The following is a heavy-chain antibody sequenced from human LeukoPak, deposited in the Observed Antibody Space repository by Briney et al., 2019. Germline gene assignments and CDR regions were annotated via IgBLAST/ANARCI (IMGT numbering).Heavy chain of an antibody. CDR3: AKAYGSGPYWYFDL. V-gene: IGHV3-9*01. CDR2: IIWNSGSI. J-gene: IGHJ2*01. D-gene: IGHD3-10*01. CDR1: GFTFDDYA. Sequence: HSGGSLRLSCAASGFTFDDYALHWVRQAPGKGLEWVSGIIWNSGSIDYADSVKGRFTISRDNTKNSLYLQMNSLRADDTAFYYCAKAYGSGPYWYFDLWGRGTLVTVSS.